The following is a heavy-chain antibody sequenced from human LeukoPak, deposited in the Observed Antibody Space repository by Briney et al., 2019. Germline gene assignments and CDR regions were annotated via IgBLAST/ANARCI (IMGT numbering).Heavy chain of an antibody. CDR2: IEYSGGSA. CDR1: GFTLSSYE. D-gene: IGHD1-26*01. Sequence: GGSLRLSCIVSGFTLSSYEMSWIRQAPGKGLEWVASIEYSGGSAYYADSVKGRFSISREDSKNTLYLQLNSLRAEDTAVYYCARDQGSGKLDYWGQGTLVTVSS. CDR3: ARDQGSGKLDY. V-gene: IGHV3-23*01. J-gene: IGHJ4*02.